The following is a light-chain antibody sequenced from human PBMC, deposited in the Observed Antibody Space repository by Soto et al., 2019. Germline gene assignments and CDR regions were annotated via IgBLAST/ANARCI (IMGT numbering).Light chain of an antibody. V-gene: IGLV1-40*01. CDR1: SSNIGAGYD. CDR2: ETN. Sequence: QSVLTQPPSVSGAPGQRVTISCTGSSSNIGAGYDVHWYQQLPGTAPKLLICETNNRPSGVPDRFSGSKSGTSASLAITGLQAEDEADYYCQSYDSRLSGAVVFGGGTKLTVL. CDR3: QSYDSRLSGAVV. J-gene: IGLJ2*01.